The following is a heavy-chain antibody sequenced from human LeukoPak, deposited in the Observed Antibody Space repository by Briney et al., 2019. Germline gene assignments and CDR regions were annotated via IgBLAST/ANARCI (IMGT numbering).Heavy chain of an antibody. V-gene: IGHV3-48*02. J-gene: IGHJ4*02. CDR1: GFTFSSNS. CDR2: ISSGSSTI. Sequence: PGGSLRLSCTASGFTFSSNSMNWVRQSPGKGLEWVSYISSGSSTIYYADSVKGRFTTSRDNAKSSLFLQMNSLRDEDTAVYYCARSYYDSNPYFDYWGQGTLVTVSS. CDR3: ARSYYDSNPYFDY. D-gene: IGHD3-22*01.